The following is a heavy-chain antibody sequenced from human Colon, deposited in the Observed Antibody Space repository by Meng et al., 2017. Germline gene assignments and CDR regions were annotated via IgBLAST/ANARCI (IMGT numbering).Heavy chain of an antibody. CDR3: ARYRYDSSSYSNFFDP. Sequence: QVQLPESGPGLVRPSETLSLTCTVSGGSVISNSYYWSWIRQPPGKGLEWIGFIYYSGSTNYNPSLKSRVTISVHTSKNQFSLKVSSVTAADTAVYYCARYRYDSSSYSNFFDPWGQGTLVTVSS. J-gene: IGHJ5*02. CDR2: IYYSGST. D-gene: IGHD3-22*01. V-gene: IGHV4-61*01. CDR1: GGSVISNSYY.